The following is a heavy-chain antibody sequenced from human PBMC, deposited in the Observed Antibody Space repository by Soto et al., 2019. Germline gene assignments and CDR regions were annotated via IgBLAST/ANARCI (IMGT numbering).Heavy chain of an antibody. CDR3: AKQGRNWNYHFDY. V-gene: IGHV3-30*18. CDR1: GVSFSDYG. D-gene: IGHD1-7*01. J-gene: IGHJ4*02. CDR2: ISYDGSNK. Sequence: PGGSLRLSCVVSGVSFSDYGMHWVRQAPGKGLEWVAVISYDGSNKYYADSVKVRFTISRDNSKNTLYLQMNSLRAEDTAVYYCAKQGRNWNYHFDYWGQGTLVTVSS.